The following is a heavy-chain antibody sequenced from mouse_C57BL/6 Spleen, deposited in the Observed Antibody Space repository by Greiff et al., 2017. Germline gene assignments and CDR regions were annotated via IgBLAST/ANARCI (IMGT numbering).Heavy chain of an antibody. CDR1: GYTFTSYW. CDR3: ARRRLFYAMDY. J-gene: IGHJ4*01. V-gene: IGHV1-59*01. Sequence: VQLQQPGAELVRPGTSVKLSCKASGYTFTSYWMHWVKQRPGQGLEWIGVIDPSDSYTNYNQKFKGKATLTVDTSSSTAYMQLSSLTSEDSAVYYCARRRLFYAMDYWGQGTSVTVSS. CDR2: IDPSDSYT.